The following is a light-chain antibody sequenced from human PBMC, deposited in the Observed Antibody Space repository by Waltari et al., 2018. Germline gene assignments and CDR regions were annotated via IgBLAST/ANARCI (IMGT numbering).Light chain of an antibody. J-gene: IGKJ5*01. CDR1: QGTNNY. V-gene: IGKV1-9*01. CDR2: GTS. CDR3: QQFKSFLFT. Sequence: ASVGDRVTITCRASQGTNNYLAWYQQKPGKAPNLLIYGTSTLQSGVPSRFSGSQSGTEFTLTISSLQPEDFATYYCQQFKSFLFTFGQGTRLDIK.